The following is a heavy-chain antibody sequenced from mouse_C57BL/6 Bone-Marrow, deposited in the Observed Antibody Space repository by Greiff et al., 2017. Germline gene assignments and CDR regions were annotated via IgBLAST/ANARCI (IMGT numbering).Heavy chain of an antibody. CDR3: TALWYFDY. V-gene: IGHV14-4*01. Sequence: EVQLQQSGAELVRPGASVKLSCTASGFNIKDDYMHWVKQRPEQGLEWIGWIDPENGDTEYASKFPGKDTITADTSSNTAYLQLSSLTSEYTAVYYCTALWYFDYWGQGTTLTVSS. D-gene: IGHD1-1*02. J-gene: IGHJ2*01. CDR2: IDPENGDT. CDR1: GFNIKDDY.